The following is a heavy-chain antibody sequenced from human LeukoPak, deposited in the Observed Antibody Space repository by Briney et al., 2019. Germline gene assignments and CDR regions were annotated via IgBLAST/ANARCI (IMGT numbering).Heavy chain of an antibody. CDR2: ISSDGNDK. CDR3: TTKVIRGNSGDDYDD. CDR1: GVTFSSYG. V-gene: IGHV3-30*03. Sequence: PGGSVTLSCAASGVTFSSYGMHWVRQAPGKGLEWVALISSDGNDKLYGGSVKGRFTLSRDDSKSTLYLQMNSLRAEGTAVYYCTTKVIRGNSGDDYDDWGQGTLVTVSS. J-gene: IGHJ4*02. D-gene: IGHD5-12*01.